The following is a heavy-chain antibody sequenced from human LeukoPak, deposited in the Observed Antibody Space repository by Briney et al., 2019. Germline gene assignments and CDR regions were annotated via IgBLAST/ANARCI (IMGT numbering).Heavy chain of an antibody. CDR1: GGTFSSYA. V-gene: IGHV1-69*05. CDR3: ARGIIPEPAYYYYYYYMDV. CDR2: IIPIFGTA. D-gene: IGHD1-14*01. Sequence: SVKVSCKASGGTFSSYAISWVRQAPGQGLEWMGGIIPIFGTANYAQKFQGRVTITTDESTSTAYMELSSLRSEDTAVYYCARGIIPEPAYYYYYYYMDVWGKGTTVTVSS. J-gene: IGHJ6*03.